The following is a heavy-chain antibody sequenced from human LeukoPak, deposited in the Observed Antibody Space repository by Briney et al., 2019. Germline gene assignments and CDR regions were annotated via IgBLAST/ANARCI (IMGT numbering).Heavy chain of an antibody. V-gene: IGHV3-30*18. J-gene: IGHJ6*02. CDR1: GFTFSSYG. Sequence: PGRSLRLSCAASGFTFSSYGTHWVRQAPGKGLEWVAVISYDGSNKYYADSVKGRFTISRDNSKNTLYLQMNSLRAEDTAVYYCAKLAVPTCMDVWGQGTTVTVSS. CDR3: AKLAVPTCMDV. D-gene: IGHD4-17*01. CDR2: ISYDGSNK.